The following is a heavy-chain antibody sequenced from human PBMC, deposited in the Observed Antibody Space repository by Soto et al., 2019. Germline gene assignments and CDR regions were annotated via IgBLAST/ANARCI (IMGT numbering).Heavy chain of an antibody. CDR3: STGAPEVVGIDY. Sequence: GGSLRLSCAASGFTFSSYAMHWVRQAPGKGLEWVAVISYDGSNKYYADSVKGRFTISRDNSKNTLYLQMNSLRAEDTAVYYCSTGAPEVVGIDYWGQGTLVTVSS. D-gene: IGHD3-22*01. J-gene: IGHJ4*02. CDR1: GFTFSSYA. CDR2: ISYDGSNK. V-gene: IGHV3-30-3*01.